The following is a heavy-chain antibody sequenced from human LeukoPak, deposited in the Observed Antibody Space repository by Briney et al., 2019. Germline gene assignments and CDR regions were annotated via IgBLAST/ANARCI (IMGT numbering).Heavy chain of an antibody. CDR2: IDSSNSRI. V-gene: IGHV3-48*02. CDR1: GLTFSTYN. CDR3: ARDRCSGGSCYFDY. Sequence: QPGGSLRLSCAASGLTFSTYNMNWVRQAPGKGLEWVSYIDSSNSRIYYADSVKGRFTISRDNGKNSLYLQMNSLRDEDTAVYYCARDRCSGGSCYFDYWGQGALVTVSS. J-gene: IGHJ4*03. D-gene: IGHD2-15*01.